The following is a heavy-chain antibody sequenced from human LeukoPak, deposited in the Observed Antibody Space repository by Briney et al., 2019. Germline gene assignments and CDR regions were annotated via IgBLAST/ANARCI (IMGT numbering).Heavy chain of an antibody. V-gene: IGHV3-30*02. CDR3: AKDRDDYGDFYGMDV. CDR2: IRYDGSNK. Sequence: GGSLRLSCAASGFTFSRYGMHWVRQAPGKGLEWGAFIRYDGSNKYYADSVKGRFTISGDNSKNTLYLQMNSLRAEDTAVYYCAKDRDDYGDFYGMDVWGQGTTVTVSS. D-gene: IGHD4-17*01. J-gene: IGHJ6*02. CDR1: GFTFSRYG.